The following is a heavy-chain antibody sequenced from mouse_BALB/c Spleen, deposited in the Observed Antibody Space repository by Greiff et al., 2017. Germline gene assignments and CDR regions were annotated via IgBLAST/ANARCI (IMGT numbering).Heavy chain of an antibody. CDR1: GYTFTSYW. V-gene: IGHV1S22*01. D-gene: IGHD2-4*01. CDR3: TRSSYDYDNY. J-gene: IGHJ2*01. Sequence: KQPGSELVRPGASVKLSCKASGYTFTSYWMHWVKQRPGQGLEWIGNIYPGSGSTNYDKKFKSKATLTVDTSSSTAYMQLSSLTSEDSAVYYCTRSSYDYDNYWGQGTTLTVSS. CDR2: IYPGSGST.